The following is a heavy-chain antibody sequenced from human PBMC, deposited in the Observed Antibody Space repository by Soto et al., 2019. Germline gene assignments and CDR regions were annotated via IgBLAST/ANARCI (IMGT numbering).Heavy chain of an antibody. CDR1: GYSFTSYW. CDR2: IYPGDSDT. CDR3: ARRVRGVIPYYYYYYGMDV. V-gene: IGHV5-51*01. Sequence: PGESLKISCKGSGYSFTSYWIGWVRQMPGKGLEWMGIIYPGDSDTRYSPSFQGQVTISADKSISTAYLQWSSLKASDTAMYYCARRVRGVIPYYYYYYGMDVWGQGTTVTVSS. J-gene: IGHJ6*02. D-gene: IGHD3-10*01.